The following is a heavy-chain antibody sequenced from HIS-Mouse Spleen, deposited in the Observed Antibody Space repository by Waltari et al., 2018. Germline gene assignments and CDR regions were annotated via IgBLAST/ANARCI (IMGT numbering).Heavy chain of an antibody. CDR1: GGSISSSSYY. J-gene: IGHJ2*01. D-gene: IGHD6-13*01. CDR3: AREIPYSSSWYDWYFDL. Sequence: QLQLQESGPGLVKPSETLSLTCTVSGGSISSSSYYWGWIRQPPGKGLGWIGSIYYSASTYDNPSLKSRVTISVDTSKNQFSLKLSSVTAADTAVYYCAREIPYSSSWYDWYFDLWGRGTLVTVSS. V-gene: IGHV4-39*07. CDR2: IYYSAST.